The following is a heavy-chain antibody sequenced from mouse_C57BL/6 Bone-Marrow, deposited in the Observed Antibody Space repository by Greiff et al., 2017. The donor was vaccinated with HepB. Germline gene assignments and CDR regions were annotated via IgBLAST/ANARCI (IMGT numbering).Heavy chain of an antibody. CDR1: GYTFTDYN. CDR3: ARGEGLLYDFYYYAMDY. V-gene: IGHV1-18*01. D-gene: IGHD2-1*01. Sequence: EVQLQQSGPELVKPGASVKIPCKASGYTFTDYNMDWVKQSHGKSLEWIGDINPNNGGTIYNQKFKGKATLTVDKSSSTAYMELRSLTSEDTAVYYCARGEGLLYDFYYYAMDYWGQGTSVTVSS. J-gene: IGHJ4*01. CDR2: INPNNGGT.